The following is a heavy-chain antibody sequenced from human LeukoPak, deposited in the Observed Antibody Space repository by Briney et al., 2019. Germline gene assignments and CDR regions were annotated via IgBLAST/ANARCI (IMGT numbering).Heavy chain of an antibody. Sequence: ASVNVSCTASGGTFSGYAISWVRQAPGQGLEWMGWISAYNGNTNYAQKLQGRVTMTTDTSTSTAYMELRSLRSDDTAVYYCARDGRHSSGWYGMDVWGQGTTVAVSS. J-gene: IGHJ6*02. CDR3: ARDGRHSSGWYGMDV. D-gene: IGHD6-19*01. CDR2: ISAYNGNT. CDR1: GGTFSGYA. V-gene: IGHV1-18*01.